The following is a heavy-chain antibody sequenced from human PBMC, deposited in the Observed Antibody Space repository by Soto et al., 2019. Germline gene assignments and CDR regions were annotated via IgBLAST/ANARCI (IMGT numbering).Heavy chain of an antibody. Sequence: QVQLVQSGPEVRKPGASVRLSCATSGYNFNQYYIHWVRQAPGQGLEWMGIINLSGGTTEYAHKFRGRVTVTGGTSTRTAYMELSRLRSEDTAVYFCARGPDDSDVPRWDHWGQGTLITVSS. CDR2: INLSGGTT. J-gene: IGHJ4*02. CDR3: ARGPDDSDVPRWDH. CDR1: GYNFNQYY. V-gene: IGHV1-46*02. D-gene: IGHD4-17*01.